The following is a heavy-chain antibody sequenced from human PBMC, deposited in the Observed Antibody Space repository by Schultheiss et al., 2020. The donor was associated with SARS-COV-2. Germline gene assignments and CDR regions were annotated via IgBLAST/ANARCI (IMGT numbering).Heavy chain of an antibody. CDR3: ARHWVGAVAADFDY. Sequence: SETLSLTCTVSGGSISSYYWSWIRQPPGKGLEWIGYIYYSGSTNYNPSLKSRVSISVDTSKNQFSLKLSSVTAADTAVYYCARHWVGAVAADFDYWGQGTLVTVSS. CDR1: GGSISSYY. V-gene: IGHV4-59*08. J-gene: IGHJ4*02. CDR2: IYYSGST. D-gene: IGHD6-19*01.